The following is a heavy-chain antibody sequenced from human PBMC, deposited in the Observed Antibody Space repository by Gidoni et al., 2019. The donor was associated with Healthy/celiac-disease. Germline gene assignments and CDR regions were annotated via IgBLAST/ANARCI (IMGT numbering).Heavy chain of an antibody. CDR3: SRAEMATIGAFDI. V-gene: IGHV3-30-3*01. CDR2: ISYDGSNK. Sequence: QVQLVESGGGVVQPGRSLRLSCAASGFTFSSYAMHWVRQAPGKGLEWVAVISYDGSNKYYADSVKGRFTISRDNSKNTLYLQMNSLRAEDTAVYYCSRAEMATIGAFDIWGQGTMVTVSS. D-gene: IGHD5-12*01. CDR1: GFTFSSYA. J-gene: IGHJ3*02.